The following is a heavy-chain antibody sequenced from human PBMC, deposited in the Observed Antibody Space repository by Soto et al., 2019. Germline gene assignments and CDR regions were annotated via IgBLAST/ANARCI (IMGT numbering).Heavy chain of an antibody. CDR1: GFTFSMYT. J-gene: IGHJ6*02. CDR2: FTGSGST. V-gene: IGHV3-23*01. Sequence: PGGSLRLSCAASGFTFSMYTMNWVRQAPGKGLEWVAGFTGSGSTYYADSVKGRFTISRDNSKSTLYVQMNSLRAEDTAVYYCAKGNGMDVWGQGTTVTVSS. CDR3: AKGNGMDV.